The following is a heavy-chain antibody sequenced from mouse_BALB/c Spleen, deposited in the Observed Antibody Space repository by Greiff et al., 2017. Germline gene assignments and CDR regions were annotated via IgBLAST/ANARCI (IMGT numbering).Heavy chain of an antibody. Sequence: VQLQQSGAELARPGASLKMSCTASGFTFTSYTMHWVNQSPGQGLEWIGYINPSSGYNNYTQKFKDKAILTADKSSSTVYMQLSSLTSEDSAVYYCASIMITWYFDVWGAGTTVTVSS. CDR3: ASIMITWYFDV. J-gene: IGHJ1*01. CDR2: INPSSGYN. CDR1: GFTFTSYT. D-gene: IGHD2-4*01. V-gene: IGHV1-4*01.